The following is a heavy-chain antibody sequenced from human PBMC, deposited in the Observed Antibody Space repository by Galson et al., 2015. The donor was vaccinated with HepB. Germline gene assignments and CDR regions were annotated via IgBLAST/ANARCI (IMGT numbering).Heavy chain of an antibody. D-gene: IGHD1-26*01. Sequence: SLRLSCAASGFTFNTYGMHWVRQAPGKGLEWVALIWYDERKKYYIDSVKGRFTISRGNSKNTLDLQMNSLRAEDTAVYYCARGQSGSYFLGVFDIWGQGTMVTVSS. CDR2: IWYDERKK. CDR3: ARGQSGSYFLGVFDI. CDR1: GFTFNTYG. J-gene: IGHJ3*02. V-gene: IGHV3-33*01.